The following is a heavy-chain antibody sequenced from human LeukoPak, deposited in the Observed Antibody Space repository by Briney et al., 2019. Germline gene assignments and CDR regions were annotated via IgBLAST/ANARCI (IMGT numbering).Heavy chain of an antibody. V-gene: IGHV5-51*01. CDR2: IYPSDSDT. CDR3: ARPLQGIVGATGFDY. CDR1: EYSFATYW. D-gene: IGHD1-26*01. Sequence: GESLKISCQGSEYSFATYWIAWLRQMPGKGLEWMGIIYPSDSDTRYSPSFPAQVTISADKSIKTAYLQWSSLKASDTAMYYCARPLQGIVGATGFDYWGQGTLVTVSS. J-gene: IGHJ4*02.